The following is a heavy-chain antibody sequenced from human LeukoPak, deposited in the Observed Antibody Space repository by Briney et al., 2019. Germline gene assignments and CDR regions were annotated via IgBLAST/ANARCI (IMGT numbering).Heavy chain of an antibody. Sequence: GGSLRLSCAASGFTVSSNFLSWVRQAPGKGLEWVSVLYTGGTTYYADSVKGRFTISRDNSKNTVYLDMNSLRAEDTAVYYCARYYDTVDYWGQGTLVTVSS. J-gene: IGHJ4*02. V-gene: IGHV3-66*01. CDR3: ARYYDTVDY. D-gene: IGHD3-22*01. CDR2: LYTGGTT. CDR1: GFTVSSNF.